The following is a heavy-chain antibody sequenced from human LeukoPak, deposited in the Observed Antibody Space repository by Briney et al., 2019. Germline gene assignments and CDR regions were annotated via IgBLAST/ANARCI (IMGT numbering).Heavy chain of an antibody. CDR3: AKVTKRYYDFWSGYLPPHYYMDV. Sequence: GGSLRLSCAASGFTFSSYGMHWVRQAPGKGLEWVAVIWYDGSNKYYADSVKGRFTISRDNSKNTLYLQMNSLRAEDTAVYYCAKVTKRYYDFWSGYLPPHYYMDVWGKGTTVTVSS. J-gene: IGHJ6*03. CDR1: GFTFSSYG. V-gene: IGHV3-33*06. D-gene: IGHD3-3*01. CDR2: IWYDGSNK.